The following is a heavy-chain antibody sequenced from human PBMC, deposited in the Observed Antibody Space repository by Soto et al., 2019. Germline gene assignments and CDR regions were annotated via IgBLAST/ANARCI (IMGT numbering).Heavy chain of an antibody. CDR3: ARGYYSSSLRAFDY. J-gene: IGHJ4*02. D-gene: IGHD6-13*01. CDR1: GYTFSGYF. Sequence: QVQLVQSGADVKKPGASVKVSCKTSGYTFSGYFMHWLRQAPGQGLEWMGWMNPNSGGTDYAQNFQGRVSMTWDTSISAAYMELSRLRSDDTAIYYCARGYYSSSLRAFDYWGQGALVSVSS. V-gene: IGHV1-2*02. CDR2: MNPNSGGT.